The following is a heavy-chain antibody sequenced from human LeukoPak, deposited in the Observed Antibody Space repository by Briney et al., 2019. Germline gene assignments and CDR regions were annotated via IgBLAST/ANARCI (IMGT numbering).Heavy chain of an antibody. D-gene: IGHD3-10*01. CDR2: IYYSGST. CDR3: ARVLWFGEFRYFDY. CDR1: GGSISSYY. J-gene: IGHJ4*02. Sequence: SETLSLTCTVSGGSISSYYWSWIRQPPGKGLEWIGYIYYSGSTNYNPSLKSRVTISVDTSKNQFSLKLSSVTAADTAVYYCARVLWFGEFRYFDYWGQGALVTVSS. V-gene: IGHV4-59*01.